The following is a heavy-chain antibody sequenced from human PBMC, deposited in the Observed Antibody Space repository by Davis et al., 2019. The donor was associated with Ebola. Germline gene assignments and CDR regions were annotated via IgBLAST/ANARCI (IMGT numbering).Heavy chain of an antibody. Sequence: PGGSLRLSCAASGFTFSSYWMHWVRQAPGKGLVWVSRINSDGSSTSYADSVKGRFTISRDNSKNTLYLQMNSLRAEDTAVYYCAKGAVVVAATLGWFDPWGQGTLVTVSS. D-gene: IGHD2-15*01. CDR2: INSDGSST. J-gene: IGHJ5*02. CDR3: AKGAVVVAATLGWFDP. V-gene: IGHV3-74*01. CDR1: GFTFSSYW.